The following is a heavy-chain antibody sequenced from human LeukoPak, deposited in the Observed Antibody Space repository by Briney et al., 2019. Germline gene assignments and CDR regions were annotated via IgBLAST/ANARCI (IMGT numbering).Heavy chain of an antibody. D-gene: IGHD3-16*02. CDR2: ISGSGGST. CDR1: GFTFSSYA. Sequence: PGGSLRLSCAASGFTFSSYAMSWVRQAPGKGLEWVSAISGSGGSTYYADSVKGRFTISRDNSKNTLYLQMNSLRAEDTAVYYCAKIGLRVWGSYHLDYWGQGTLATVSS. V-gene: IGHV3-23*01. CDR3: AKIGLRVWGSYHLDY. J-gene: IGHJ4*02.